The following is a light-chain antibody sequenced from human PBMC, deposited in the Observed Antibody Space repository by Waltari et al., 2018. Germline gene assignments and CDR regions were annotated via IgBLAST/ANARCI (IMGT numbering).Light chain of an antibody. V-gene: IGLV1-40*01. CDR2: RNQ. J-gene: IGLJ3*02. CDR3: QSYDANLSGWV. CDR1: RSNIGAVYD. Sequence: QSVLTQPPSVSGAPGQRVTISCTGSRSNIGAVYDVQWYQQIPGTAPTVLIYRNQKRPSGFPDRFSGSKSGTSASLAITGLQAEDEADYYCQSYDANLSGWVFGGGTKVTV.